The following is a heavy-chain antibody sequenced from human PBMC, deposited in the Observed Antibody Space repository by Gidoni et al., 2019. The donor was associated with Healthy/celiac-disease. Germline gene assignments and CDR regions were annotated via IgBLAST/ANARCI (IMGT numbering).Heavy chain of an antibody. Sequence: QLQLQESGPGLVKPSETLSLTCTVSGGSISSSSYYWGWIRQPPGKGLEWIGSIYYSGSTYYNPSLKSRVTISVDTSKNQFSLKLSSVTAADTAVYYCASAPAGWGDYFVYWGQGTLVTVSS. V-gene: IGHV4-39*01. D-gene: IGHD3-10*01. CDR1: GGSISSSSYY. CDR3: ASAPAGWGDYFVY. CDR2: IYYSGST. J-gene: IGHJ4*02.